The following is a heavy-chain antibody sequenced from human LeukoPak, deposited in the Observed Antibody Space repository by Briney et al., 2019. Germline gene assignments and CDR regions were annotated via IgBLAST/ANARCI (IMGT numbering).Heavy chain of an antibody. CDR2: SYSGGTT. D-gene: IGHD6-19*01. CDR3: RGWLGSFDV. Sequence: PGGSLRLSCAVSGFTISNTEMSWVRQVPGKGPEWVLVSYSGGTTYYADSVKGRFTISRDISKNTADLQMNSLRVEDTAVYHCRGWLGSFDVWGRGTMVTVSS. J-gene: IGHJ3*01. CDR1: GFTISNTE. V-gene: IGHV3-53*01.